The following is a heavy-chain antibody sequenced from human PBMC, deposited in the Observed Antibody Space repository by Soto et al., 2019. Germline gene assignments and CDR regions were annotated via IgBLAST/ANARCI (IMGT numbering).Heavy chain of an antibody. J-gene: IGHJ5*02. CDR2: INAGNGNT. D-gene: IGHD3-3*01. CDR3: AKNRFGVVITGFDP. V-gene: IGHV1-3*01. CDR1: GYTFTSYA. Sequence: ASVKVSCKASGYTFTSYAMHWVRQAPGQRLEWMGWINAGNGNTKYSQKLQGRVTITRDTSASTAYMELSSLRSDDTAVYYCAKNRFGVVITGFDPWGQGTLVTVSS.